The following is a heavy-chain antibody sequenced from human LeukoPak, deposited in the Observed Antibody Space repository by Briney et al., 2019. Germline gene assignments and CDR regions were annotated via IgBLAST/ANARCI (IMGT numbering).Heavy chain of an antibody. CDR2: IYIGGRT. Sequence: GGSLRLSCAASGFTFSSYAMSWVRQAPGKGLEWVSVIYIGGRTYYADSVKGRFTISRDNSKNTLFLQMRGLRPEDTAIYYCAREGVGYFFDYWGQGALVTVSS. CDR3: AREGVGYFFDY. V-gene: IGHV3-53*05. D-gene: IGHD5-18*01. J-gene: IGHJ4*02. CDR1: GFTFSSYA.